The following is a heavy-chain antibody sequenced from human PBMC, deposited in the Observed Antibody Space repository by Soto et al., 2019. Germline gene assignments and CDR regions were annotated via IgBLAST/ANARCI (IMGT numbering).Heavy chain of an antibody. D-gene: IGHD1-26*01. CDR1: GFIFSSFA. J-gene: IGHJ4*02. CDR3: ARDFTQVGPLDF. CDR2: IRYDGTEK. Sequence: GGSLRLSCAASGFIFSSFALHWVRQAPGKGLEWVAVIRYDGTEKYNGDSVKGRFTIPRDNSKNTVYLEMTSLKAEDTAVYYSARDFTQVGPLDFWGQGTLVTVSS. V-gene: IGHV3-33*01.